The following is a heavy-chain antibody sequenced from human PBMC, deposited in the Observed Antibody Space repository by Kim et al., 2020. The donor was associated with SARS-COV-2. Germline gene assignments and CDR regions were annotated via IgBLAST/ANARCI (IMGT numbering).Heavy chain of an antibody. CDR3: AKMPLGGSGSYYYDY. J-gene: IGHJ4*02. Sequence: GGSLRLSCAASGFTFSSYAMSWVRQAPGKGLEWVSAISGSGGSTYYADSVKGRFTISRDNSKNTLYLQMNSLRAEDTAVYYCAKMPLGGSGSYYYDYWGQGTLVTVSS. CDR2: ISGSGGST. V-gene: IGHV3-23*01. D-gene: IGHD3-10*01. CDR1: GFTFSSYA.